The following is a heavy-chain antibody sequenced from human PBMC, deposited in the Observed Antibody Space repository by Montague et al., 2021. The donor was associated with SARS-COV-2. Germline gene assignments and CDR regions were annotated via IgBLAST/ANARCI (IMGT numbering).Heavy chain of an antibody. Sequence: SLSLSCAASGFTFSRYCMHWVRQAPGRGLEWVALIWYDGSKNYYADSVKGRFTISRDNSKNTLYLQMNTLRAEDTAVYYCARDSSSGSDWYYYYGMDVWGQGTTVTVSS. CDR3: ARDSSSGSDWYYYYGMDV. D-gene: IGHD6-13*01. J-gene: IGHJ6*02. CDR1: GFTFSRYC. CDR2: IWYDGSKN. V-gene: IGHV3-33*01.